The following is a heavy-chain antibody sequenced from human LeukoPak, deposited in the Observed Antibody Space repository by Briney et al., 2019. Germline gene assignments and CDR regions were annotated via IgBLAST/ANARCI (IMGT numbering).Heavy chain of an antibody. D-gene: IGHD6-19*01. V-gene: IGHV4-61*03. CDR3: ARVHSGWFIDY. Sequence: SETLSLTCTVSGGSISSGDYYWSWIRQPPGKGLEWIAYIYYTGNTNYNPSLKSRVTISVDTSKNHFSLEVNSVTTADTAVYFCARVHSGWFIDYWGQGTLVTVSS. CDR1: GGSISSGDYY. J-gene: IGHJ4*02. CDR2: IYYTGNT.